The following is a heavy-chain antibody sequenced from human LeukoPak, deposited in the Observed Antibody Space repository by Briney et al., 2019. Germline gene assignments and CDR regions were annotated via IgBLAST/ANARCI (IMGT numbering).Heavy chain of an antibody. CDR1: GGSISSGSYY. V-gene: IGHV4-61*02. D-gene: IGHD2-2*01. J-gene: IGHJ4*02. CDR2: FYSSVST. Sequence: SETLSLTCTVSGGSISSGSYYWSWIRQPAGTGLEWIGRFYSSVSTNYNPSLKSRITMSVDTSKNQFSLKLSSVTAADTAVYYCARDRGGVPAAKGAYYFDYWGQGTLVTVSS. CDR3: ARDRGGVPAAKGAYYFDY.